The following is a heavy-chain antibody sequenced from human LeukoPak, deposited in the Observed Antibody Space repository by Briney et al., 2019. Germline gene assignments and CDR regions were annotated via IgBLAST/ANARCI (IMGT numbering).Heavy chain of an antibody. Sequence: HGESLKISCKGSGYSFTSYWIGWVRQMPGKGLKWMGIIYPGDSDTRYSPSFQGQVTISADKSISTAYLQWSSLKASDTAMYYCARHYLGMATPFDYWGQGTLVTVSS. CDR3: ARHYLGMATPFDY. D-gene: IGHD5-24*01. CDR1: GYSFTSYW. CDR2: IYPGDSDT. V-gene: IGHV5-51*01. J-gene: IGHJ4*02.